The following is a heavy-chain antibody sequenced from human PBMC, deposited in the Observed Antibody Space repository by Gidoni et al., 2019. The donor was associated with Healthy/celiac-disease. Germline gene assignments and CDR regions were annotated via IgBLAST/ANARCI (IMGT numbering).Heavy chain of an antibody. D-gene: IGHD3-22*01. CDR2: ISDDGSNK. V-gene: IGHV3-30-3*01. Sequence: HVQLVESGGGVVQPGMSLRLSCSASGFNFRTYTMPWVRQFPGKGLEWVALISDDGSNKYYADSVKGRFTISRDYSKNTLYLQMNSLRAEDTAVYFCARDRGYYDSSGYLEYWGQGTLVTVSS. CDR1: GFNFRTYT. CDR3: ARDRGYYDSSGYLEY. J-gene: IGHJ4*02.